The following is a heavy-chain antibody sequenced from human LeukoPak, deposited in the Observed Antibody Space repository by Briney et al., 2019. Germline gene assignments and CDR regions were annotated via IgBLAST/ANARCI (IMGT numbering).Heavy chain of an antibody. CDR2: IYSSGIT. CDR3: ARQGDNSRWYVWFDP. J-gene: IGHJ5*02. V-gene: IGHV4-4*08. D-gene: IGHD6-13*01. CDR1: GGSISNYY. Sequence: AETLSLTCTVSGGSISNYYWGWIRQPPGEGRECIGYIYSSGITNYNPSLKSRVTISLDSSKNQFSLKLTSLTDADTAVYYCARQGDNSRWYVWFDPWGQGTLVTVS.